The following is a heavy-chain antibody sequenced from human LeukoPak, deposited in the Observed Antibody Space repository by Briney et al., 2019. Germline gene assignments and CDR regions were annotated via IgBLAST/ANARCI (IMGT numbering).Heavy chain of an antibody. CDR3: AKRGVVIRVILVGFHKEAYYFDS. V-gene: IGHV3-23*01. D-gene: IGHD3-22*01. CDR2: ISDSGGST. Sequence: GGSLRLSCAVSGITLSNYGMSWVRQAPGKGLEWVAGISDSGGSTNYADSVKGRFTISRDNPKNTLYLQMNRLRAEDTAVYFCAKRGVVIRVILVGFHKEAYYFDSWGQGALVTVSS. J-gene: IGHJ4*02. CDR1: GITLSNYG.